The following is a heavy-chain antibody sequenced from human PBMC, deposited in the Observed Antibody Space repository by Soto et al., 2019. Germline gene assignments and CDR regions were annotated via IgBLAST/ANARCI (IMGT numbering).Heavy chain of an antibody. Sequence: SQTLSLTCAISGDSVSSNSAAWNWIRQSPSRGLEWLGRTYYRSKWYNEYAVSVKSRITINPATSKNKFSLQLKSVTPEDTAVYYCARGERTQPKDWYFDLWGRGTLVTVSS. V-gene: IGHV6-1*01. CDR3: ARGERTQPKDWYFDL. CDR1: GDSVSSNSAA. D-gene: IGHD1-1*01. J-gene: IGHJ2*01. CDR2: TYYRSKWYN.